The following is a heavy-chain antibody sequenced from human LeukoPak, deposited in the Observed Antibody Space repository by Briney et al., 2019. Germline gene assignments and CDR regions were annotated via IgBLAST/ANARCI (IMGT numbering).Heavy chain of an antibody. V-gene: IGHV1-58*02. Sequence: SVKVSCKASGFTFTSSDMQWVRQARGQRLEWIGWIVVGSGNTNYAQKFQERVTITRDMSTSTAYMELSSLRSEDTAVYYCVGSLRYFDGNFDYWGQGTLVTVSS. CDR2: IVVGSGNT. CDR1: GFTFTSSD. CDR3: VGSLRYFDGNFDY. J-gene: IGHJ4*02. D-gene: IGHD3-9*01.